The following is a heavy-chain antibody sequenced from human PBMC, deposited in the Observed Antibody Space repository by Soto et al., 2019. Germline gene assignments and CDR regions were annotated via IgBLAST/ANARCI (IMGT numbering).Heavy chain of an antibody. CDR2: ISSSSSTI. V-gene: IGHV3-48*02. D-gene: IGHD6-13*01. CDR1: GFTFSSYS. Sequence: GGSLRLSCAASGFTFSSYSMNWVRQAPGKGLEWVSYISSSSSTIYYADSVKGRFTISRDNAKNSLYLQMNSLRDEDTAVYYCARRDGAAGRIYYYYGMDVWGQGTTVTVSS. J-gene: IGHJ6*02. CDR3: ARRDGAAGRIYYYYGMDV.